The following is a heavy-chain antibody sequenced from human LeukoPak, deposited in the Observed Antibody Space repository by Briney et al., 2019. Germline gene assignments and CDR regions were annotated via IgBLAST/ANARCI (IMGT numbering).Heavy chain of an antibody. CDR2: VHYSGTA. J-gene: IGHJ4*02. V-gene: IGHV4-59*01. Sequence: SGTLSLTCTVSGVSITNYYWTWIRQPPGKGLEWIGYVHYSGTANYNPSLESRVSMSIDTSKNQFSLKLSSVTAADTAVYYCASDSMSSAYYFLWGQGTLVTVSS. CDR1: GVSITNYY. CDR3: ASDSMSSAYYFL. D-gene: IGHD3-22*01.